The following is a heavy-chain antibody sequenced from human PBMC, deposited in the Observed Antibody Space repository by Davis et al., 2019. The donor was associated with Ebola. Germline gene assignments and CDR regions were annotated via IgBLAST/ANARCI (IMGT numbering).Heavy chain of an antibody. CDR2: INSDGSST. CDR3: AKDDYHSGSPFDY. CDR1: GFTFSTYD. D-gene: IGHD1-26*01. J-gene: IGHJ4*02. Sequence: GESLKISCAASGFTFSTYDMHWVRQAPGKGLVWVSRINSDGSSTRYAGHVKGRFTISRDNSKNTLYLQMNRLRAEDTAVYYCAKDDYHSGSPFDYWGQGTLVTVSS. V-gene: IGHV3-74*01.